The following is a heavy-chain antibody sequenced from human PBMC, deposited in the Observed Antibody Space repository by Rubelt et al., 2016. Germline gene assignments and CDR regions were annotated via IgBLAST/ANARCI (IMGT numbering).Heavy chain of an antibody. V-gene: IGHV1-18*01. CDR3: ARGYCSSANCLSNWFDP. J-gene: IGHJ5*02. CDR2: IRTYNGNT. D-gene: IGHD2-2*01. Sequence: QVQLVQSGAEVKKPGASVRVSCKASGYTFTTYGISWVRQAPGQGLEWMGWIRTYNGNTNYAQKPQGRVPRTNATSRGTAYMGLRSLRSDDTAMYFCARGYCSSANCLSNWFDPWGQGTLVTVSS. CDR1: GYTFTTYG.